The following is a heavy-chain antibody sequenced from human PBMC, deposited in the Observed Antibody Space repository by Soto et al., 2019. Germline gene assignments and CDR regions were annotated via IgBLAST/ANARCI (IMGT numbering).Heavy chain of an antibody. J-gene: IGHJ5*02. D-gene: IGHD6-6*01. CDR2: INPNSGGT. V-gene: IGHV1-2*04. Sequence: ASVKVSCKASGYTFTGYYMHWVRQAPGQGLEWMGWINPNSGGTNYAQKFQGWVTMTRDTSISTAYMELSRLRSDDTAVYYCAGGLPLEYSSSSGWFDPWGQGTLVTVSS. CDR1: GYTFTGYY. CDR3: AGGLPLEYSSSSGWFDP.